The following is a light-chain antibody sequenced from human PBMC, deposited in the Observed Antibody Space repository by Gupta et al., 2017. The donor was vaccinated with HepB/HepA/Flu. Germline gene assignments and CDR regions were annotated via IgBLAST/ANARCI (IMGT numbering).Light chain of an antibody. V-gene: IGLV3-1*01. Sequence: SYELTQPPSVSVSPGQTASITCSGDKLGDKYACWYQQKPGQSPVLVIYQDSKRPSGIPERFSGSKSGNTATLTISGTQAMDEADYYCQAWDSSTLGVFGGGTKLTVL. J-gene: IGLJ2*01. CDR3: QAWDSSTLGV. CDR2: QDS. CDR1: KLGDKY.